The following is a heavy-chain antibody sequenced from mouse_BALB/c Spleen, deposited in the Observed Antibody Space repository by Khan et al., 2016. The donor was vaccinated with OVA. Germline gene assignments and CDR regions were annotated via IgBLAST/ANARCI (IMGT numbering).Heavy chain of an antibody. V-gene: IGHV5-6*01. J-gene: IGHJ3*01. CDR3: ARLAYYYDSEGFAY. Sequence: IQLVQSGGDIVKPGGSLKLSCAASGFTFSTYGMSWVRQTPDKRLEWVATVSTGGHYTYYTDTVKGRFTISRDNAKNTLYRQMSSLGSEDTAIFYCARLAYYYDSEGFAYWGQGTLVTVSA. D-gene: IGHD1-1*01. CDR1: GFTFSTYG. CDR2: VSTGGHYT.